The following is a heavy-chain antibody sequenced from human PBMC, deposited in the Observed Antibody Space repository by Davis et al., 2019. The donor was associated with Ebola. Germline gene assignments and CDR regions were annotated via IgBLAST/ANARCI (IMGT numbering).Heavy chain of an antibody. CDR2: INPSGGST. CDR3: ARDADPITMIVVVNWFDP. Sequence: ASVKVSCKASGYTFTGYYMHWVRQAPGQGLEWMGIINPSGGSTNYAQKFQGRVTMTRDTSTSTVYMELSSLRSEDTAVYYCARDADPITMIVVVNWFDPWGQGTLVTVSS. CDR1: GYTFTGYY. J-gene: IGHJ5*02. V-gene: IGHV1-46*03. D-gene: IGHD3-22*01.